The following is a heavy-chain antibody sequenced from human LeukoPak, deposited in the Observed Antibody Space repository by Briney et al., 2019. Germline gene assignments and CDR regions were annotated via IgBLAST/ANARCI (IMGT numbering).Heavy chain of an antibody. CDR2: ISSSSSTI. J-gene: IGHJ4*02. Sequence: GGSLRLSCAASGFTFSSYSMNWVRQAPGKGLEWVSYISSSSSTIYYADSVKGRFTISRDNAKNSLYLQMNSLRAEDTAVYYCARGTYYFDYWGQGTLVTVSS. D-gene: IGHD3/OR15-3a*01. V-gene: IGHV3-48*04. CDR1: GFTFSSYS. CDR3: ARGTYYFDY.